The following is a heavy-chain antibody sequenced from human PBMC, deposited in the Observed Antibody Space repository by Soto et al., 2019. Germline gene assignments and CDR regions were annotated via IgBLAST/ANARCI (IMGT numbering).Heavy chain of an antibody. J-gene: IGHJ4*02. CDR2: VYYNGIT. Sequence: PSETQSLTCAVSGYSISSGYYWNWIRQSPGKGLEWIGCVYYNGITFTNPSLKSRVTMTVDTSKNYFSLRLTSVTAADAATYFCARGVTGTLDYWGQGTLVTVSS. CDR1: GYSISSGYY. CDR3: ARGVTGTLDY. D-gene: IGHD1-1*01. V-gene: IGHV4-38-2*01.